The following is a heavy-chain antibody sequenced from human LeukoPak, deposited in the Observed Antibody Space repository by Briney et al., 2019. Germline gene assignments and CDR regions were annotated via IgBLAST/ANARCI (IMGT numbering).Heavy chain of an antibody. D-gene: IGHD1-26*01. CDR3: ARVSVGY. CDR2: INHSGST. J-gene: IGHJ4*02. V-gene: IGHV4-34*01. Sequence: SETLSLTCAVYGGSFSGCYWSWIRQPPGKGLEWIGEINHSGSTNYNPSLKSRVTISIDTSKNQFSLKLSSVTAADTAVYYCARVSVGYWGQGTLVTVSS. CDR1: GGSFSGCY.